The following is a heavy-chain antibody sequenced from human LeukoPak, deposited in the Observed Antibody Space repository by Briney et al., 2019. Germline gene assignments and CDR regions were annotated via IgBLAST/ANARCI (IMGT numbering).Heavy chain of an antibody. J-gene: IGHJ4*02. CDR1: GGSISSYY. Sequence: SETLSLTCTVSGGSISSYYWSWIRQPPGKGLEWIGYISYSGSTNYNPSLKSRVTISLDTSKNQFSLKLSSVTAADTAVYYCARAGDDFGSVRKYFDYWGQGALVTVSS. V-gene: IGHV4-59*01. D-gene: IGHD3-3*01. CDR3: ARAGDDFGSVRKYFDY. CDR2: ISYSGST.